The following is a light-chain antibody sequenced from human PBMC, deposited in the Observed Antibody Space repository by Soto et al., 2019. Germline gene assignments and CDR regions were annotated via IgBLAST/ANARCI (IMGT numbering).Light chain of an antibody. Sequence: DIVMTQSPLSPPVTPGEPASISCRSSQSLLHSNGYTYLDWYLQRPGQSPQLLIYLGSYRASGVPDRFSGSGSGTDFTLKISRVEAGDVGVYYCMQTLLTWTFGQGTKVDIK. J-gene: IGKJ1*01. V-gene: IGKV2-28*01. CDR1: QSLLHSNGYTY. CDR2: LGS. CDR3: MQTLLTWT.